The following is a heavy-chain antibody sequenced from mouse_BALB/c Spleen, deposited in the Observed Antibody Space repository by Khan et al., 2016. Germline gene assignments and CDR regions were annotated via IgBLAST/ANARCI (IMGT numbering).Heavy chain of an antibody. CDR3: TRLYYNGTSDY. D-gene: IGHD1-1*01. CDR2: INPDSSTI. Sequence: EVKLLESGGGLVQPGGSLKLSCAASGFDFSRYWMSWVRQAPGKGLEWIGEINPDSSTINYTPSLKDKFIISRDNAKNTLYLQMSKVRSEETALYSCTRLYYNGTSDYWGQGTTLTVSS. CDR1: GFDFSRYW. V-gene: IGHV4-1*02. J-gene: IGHJ2*01.